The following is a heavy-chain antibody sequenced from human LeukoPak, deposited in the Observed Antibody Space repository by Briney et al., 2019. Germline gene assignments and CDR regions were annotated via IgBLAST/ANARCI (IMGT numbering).Heavy chain of an antibody. Sequence: ASVRVSCKASGYTFTTYGISWVRQAPGQGLEWMGWISAYNGNTNYAPKVQGRVTMTTDASTSTAYMELRNLRSDDTAVYYCARGPVADFDYWGQGTLVTVSS. CDR3: ARGPVADFDY. J-gene: IGHJ4*02. D-gene: IGHD6-19*01. V-gene: IGHV1-18*01. CDR1: GYTFTTYG. CDR2: ISAYNGNT.